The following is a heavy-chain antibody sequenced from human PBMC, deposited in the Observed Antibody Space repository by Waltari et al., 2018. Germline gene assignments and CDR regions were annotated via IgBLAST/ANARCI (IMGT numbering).Heavy chain of an antibody. CDR3: ARQVYGDFKGYHLPENVGHWFDP. Sequence: QLQLQESGPGLVKPSETLSLTCTVPGGSISSSSYYWGWIRQPPGKGLEWIGSIYYSGSTYYNPSLKSRVTISVDTSKNQFSLKLSSVTAADTAVYYCARQVYGDFKGYHLPENVGHWFDPWGQGTLVTVSS. CDR1: GGSISSSSYY. CDR2: IYYSGST. V-gene: IGHV4-39*01. D-gene: IGHD3-10*01. J-gene: IGHJ5*02.